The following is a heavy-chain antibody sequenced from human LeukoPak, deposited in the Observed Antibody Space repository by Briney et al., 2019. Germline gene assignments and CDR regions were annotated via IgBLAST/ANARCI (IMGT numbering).Heavy chain of an antibody. CDR1: GYRFTDYW. Sequence: GESLKISCKASGYRFTDYWIGWVRQMPGKGLEWMGIVFPGDSETRNNPSFQGQVTISVDKSISTAYLQWSSLKASDTAMYYCARREAGGPASYFPFDYWGQGTLVTVSS. V-gene: IGHV5-51*01. D-gene: IGHD3-10*01. CDR2: VFPGDSET. J-gene: IGHJ4*02. CDR3: ARREAGGPASYFPFDY.